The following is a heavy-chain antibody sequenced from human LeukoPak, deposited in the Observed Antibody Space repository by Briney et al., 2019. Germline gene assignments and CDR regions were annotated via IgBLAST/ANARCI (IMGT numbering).Heavy chain of an antibody. J-gene: IGHJ4*02. CDR2: ISAYNGNT. V-gene: IGHV1-18*04. Sequence: GASVKVSCKASGYTFTGYYMHWVRQAPGQGLEWMGWISAYNGNTNYAQKLQGRVTMTTDTSTSTAYMELRSLRSDDTAVYYCARTPFIGSSWPYYFDYWGQGTLVTVSS. D-gene: IGHD6-13*01. CDR1: GYTFTGYY. CDR3: ARTPFIGSSWPYYFDY.